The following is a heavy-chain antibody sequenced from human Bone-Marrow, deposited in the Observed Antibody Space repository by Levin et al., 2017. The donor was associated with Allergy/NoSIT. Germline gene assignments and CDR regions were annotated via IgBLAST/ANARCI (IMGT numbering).Heavy chain of an antibody. CDR2: INSDGTST. V-gene: IGHV3-74*01. Sequence: GESLKISCAASGFTFTSYWMHWDRQAPGKGLVWVSRINSDGTSTNYADSVKGRFTISRDNAKNTLYLQMNSLRDEDTAVYYCARGASGYSYGWGQGTLVIVSS. CDR1: GFTFTSYW. CDR3: ARGASGYSYG. J-gene: IGHJ4*02. D-gene: IGHD5-18*01.